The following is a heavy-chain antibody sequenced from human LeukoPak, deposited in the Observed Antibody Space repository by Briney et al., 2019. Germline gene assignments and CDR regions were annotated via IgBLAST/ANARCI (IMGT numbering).Heavy chain of an antibody. CDR1: GGSISSYY. D-gene: IGHD3-9*01. CDR3: ARELRYFDLDAFDI. V-gene: IGHV4-59*01. Sequence: SETLSLTCTVSGGSISSYYWSWIRQPPGKGLEWIGYIYYNGSTNYNPSLKSRVTISVDTSKNQFSLKLSSVTAADTAVYYCARELRYFDLDAFDIWGQGTMVTVSS. CDR2: IYYNGST. J-gene: IGHJ3*02.